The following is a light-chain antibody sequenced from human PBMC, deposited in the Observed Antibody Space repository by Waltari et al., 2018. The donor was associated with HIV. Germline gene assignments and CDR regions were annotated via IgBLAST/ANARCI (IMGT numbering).Light chain of an antibody. CDR2: VSNDGSH. Sequence: QVVLTQSPSASAFLGASVKLTCTLSSGHSTYAIPWHQQQPEKGPRYLMQVSNDGSHNKGDGSPDRSAGSSSGAERYLPISSLQSDDEADYYCQTWDSGSRVVGGGTRLTVL. CDR3: QTWDSGSRV. V-gene: IGLV4-69*01. CDR1: SGHSTYA. J-gene: IGLJ3*02.